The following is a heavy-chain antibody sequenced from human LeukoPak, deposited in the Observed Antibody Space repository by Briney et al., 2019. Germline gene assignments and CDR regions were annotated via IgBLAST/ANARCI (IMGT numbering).Heavy chain of an antibody. J-gene: IGHJ4*02. V-gene: IGHV3-43D*03. CDR2: ISWDGGST. Sequence: GGSLRLSCAASGFTFSGSAMHWVRQAPGKGLEWVSLISWDGGSTYYADSVKGRFTISRDNSKNSLYLQMNSLRAEDTALYYCAKDMGHGATLEYYFDYWGQGTLVTVSS. CDR3: AKDMGHGATLEYYFDY. CDR1: GFTFSGSA. D-gene: IGHD2-15*01.